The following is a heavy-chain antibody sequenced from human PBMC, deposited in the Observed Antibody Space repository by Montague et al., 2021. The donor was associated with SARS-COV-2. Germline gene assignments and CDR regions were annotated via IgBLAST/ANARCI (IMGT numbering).Heavy chain of an antibody. CDR1: GGSMSDHY. CDR3: ARAVSVRSAVNWFDP. V-gene: IGHV4-59*11. J-gene: IGHJ5*02. CDR2: IYYSGGI. Sequence: SETLSLTCTVSGGSMSDHYWSWIRQPPGKGLEWLAYIYYSGGINSNASLKSRVTMSVDTSKNQFSLKLTSVTAADTAGYYCARAVSVRSAVNWFDPWGQGTLVTVSS. D-gene: IGHD3-10*01.